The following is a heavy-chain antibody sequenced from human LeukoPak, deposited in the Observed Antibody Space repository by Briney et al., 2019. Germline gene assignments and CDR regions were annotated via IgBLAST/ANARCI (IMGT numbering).Heavy chain of an antibody. J-gene: IGHJ4*02. CDR1: GFTFRDFA. CDR2: ISAADGDNT. Sequence: GGSLRLSCVASGFTFRDFAMSWVRQAPGKGLEWVSAISAADGDNTYYADSVKGRFTISRDNSKNTLFLQMNSLRAEDTAVYYCAKDCGDSGWYGGDYWGQGTLVTVSS. V-gene: IGHV3-23*01. D-gene: IGHD6-19*01. CDR3: AKDCGDSGWYGGDY.